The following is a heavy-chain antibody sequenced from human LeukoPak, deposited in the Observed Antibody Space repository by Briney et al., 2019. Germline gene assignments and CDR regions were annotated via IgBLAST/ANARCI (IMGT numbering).Heavy chain of an antibody. V-gene: IGHV3-23*01. Sequence: GGSLRLSCAASGFTFSSYAMSWVRQAPGKGLEWVSAISGSGGSTYYADSVKGRFTISRDNSKNTLYLQMNSLRAEDTAVYYCANYFGKLYSYGPRFDYWGQGTLVTVSS. D-gene: IGHD5-18*01. CDR3: ANYFGKLYSYGPRFDY. CDR1: GFTFSSYA. J-gene: IGHJ4*02. CDR2: ISGSGGST.